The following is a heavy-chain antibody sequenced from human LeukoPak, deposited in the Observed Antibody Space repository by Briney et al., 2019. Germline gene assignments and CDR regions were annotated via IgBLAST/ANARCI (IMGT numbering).Heavy chain of an antibody. CDR3: ARDGPYGSGSKD. CDR2: IYSAGST. Sequence: GGSLRLSCAASGFTVSSNYMSWVRQAPGKGLEWVSVIYSAGSTYYADSVKGRFTISRDNSKNTLYLQMNSLRAEDTAVYYCARDGPYGSGSKDWGQGTLVTVSS. J-gene: IGHJ4*02. D-gene: IGHD3-10*01. V-gene: IGHV3-66*02. CDR1: GFTVSSNY.